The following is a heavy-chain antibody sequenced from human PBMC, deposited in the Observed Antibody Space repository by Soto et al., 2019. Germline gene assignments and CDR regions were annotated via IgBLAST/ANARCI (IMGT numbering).Heavy chain of an antibody. Sequence: EVQLVESGGGVVQPGGSLRLSCAASDFTFSNYWMYWVRQAPGKGLVWVSRIKNDGSSTSYADSVEGRFTISRDNAKYTLSLQTNSLRRADTAVYYCARSPRSGWHYSDYWGQGALVTVSS. CDR3: ARSPRSGWHYSDY. J-gene: IGHJ4*02. V-gene: IGHV3-74*01. D-gene: IGHD6-19*01. CDR1: DFTFSNYW. CDR2: IKNDGSST.